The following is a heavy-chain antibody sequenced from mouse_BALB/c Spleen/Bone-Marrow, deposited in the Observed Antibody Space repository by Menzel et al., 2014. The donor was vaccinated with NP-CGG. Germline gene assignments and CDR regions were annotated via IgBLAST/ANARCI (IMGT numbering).Heavy chain of an antibody. J-gene: IGHJ2*01. Sequence: VQLQQSGAELAKPGASVKMSCKASGYTFTSYWMHWVKQRPGQGLEWIGYINPSTGYTEYNQKFKDKATLTANKSSSTAYMQLSSLTSEDSAVYYCASTTVVDYWGQGTTLTASS. V-gene: IGHV1-7*01. D-gene: IGHD1-1*01. CDR1: GYTFTSYW. CDR3: ASTTVVDY. CDR2: INPSTGYT.